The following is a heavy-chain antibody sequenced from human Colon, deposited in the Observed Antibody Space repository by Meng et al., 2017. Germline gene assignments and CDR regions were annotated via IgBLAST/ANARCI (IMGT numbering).Heavy chain of an antibody. V-gene: IGHV4-4*02. Sequence: SETLSLTCAVSGGSISSSNWWSWVRQPPGKGLEWIGEIYHSGSTNYNPSLKSRVTISVDKSKNQFSLKLSSVTAADTAVYYCARDQGIAVAGTLDYWGQGNLVTVSS. CDR3: ARDQGIAVAGTLDY. CDR1: GGSISSSNW. J-gene: IGHJ4*02. CDR2: IYHSGST. D-gene: IGHD6-19*01.